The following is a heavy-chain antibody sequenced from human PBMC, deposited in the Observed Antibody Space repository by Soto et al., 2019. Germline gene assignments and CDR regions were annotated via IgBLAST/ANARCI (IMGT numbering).Heavy chain of an antibody. CDR3: ARSTSCPPYYYGMDV. J-gene: IGHJ6*02. CDR2: IDWDDDK. D-gene: IGHD2-2*01. V-gene: IGHV2-70*11. CDR1: GFSLSSSGMC. Sequence: SGPTLVNPTQTLTLTCIFSGFSLSSSGMCVSWIRQPPGKALEWLARIDWDDDKYYSTSLKTRLTISKDTSKNQVVLTMTNMDPVDTATYYCARSTSCPPYYYGMDVWGQGTTVTVSS.